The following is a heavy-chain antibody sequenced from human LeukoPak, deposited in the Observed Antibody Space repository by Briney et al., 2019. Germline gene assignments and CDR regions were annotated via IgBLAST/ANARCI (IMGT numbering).Heavy chain of an antibody. Sequence: TGGPLRLSCAASGFSFGSYWMSWVRQAPGKGLEWVANIKQDGSDKYYLTSVRGRFTISRDNAKNSLFLQMNSLRVEDTAVYYCARGGGHLDCWGQGTLVTVSS. CDR3: ARGGGHLDC. CDR2: IKQDGSDK. CDR1: GFSFGSYW. J-gene: IGHJ4*02. V-gene: IGHV3-7*03. D-gene: IGHD4-23*01.